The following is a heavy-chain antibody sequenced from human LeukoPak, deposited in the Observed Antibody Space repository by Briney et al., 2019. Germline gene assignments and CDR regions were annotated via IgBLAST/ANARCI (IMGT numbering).Heavy chain of an antibody. CDR1: GYTFTSYG. V-gene: IGHV1-18*01. CDR2: ISAYNGNT. D-gene: IGHD2-15*01. J-gene: IGHJ4*02. CDR3: ARVSSGGPFDY. Sequence: GASVKVSCKASGYTFTSYGISWVRQAPGQGLEWMGWISAYNGNTNYAQRLQGRVTMTTDTSTSTVYMELRSLTSDDTAVYYCARVSSGGPFDYWGQGTLVTVSS.